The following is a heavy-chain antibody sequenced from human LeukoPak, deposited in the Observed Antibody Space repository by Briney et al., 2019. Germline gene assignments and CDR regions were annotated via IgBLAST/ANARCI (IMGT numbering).Heavy chain of an antibody. Sequence: GGSLRLSCAASGFTFSDYYMSWIRQAPGKGLEWISYISSSGSTMYYADSVKGRFTISRDNAKNTLYLQMNSLRVEDTAVYYCARGFTIFGVVNDGFDIWGQGTTVTVSS. V-gene: IGHV3-11*04. CDR1: GFTFSDYY. CDR3: ARGFTIFGVVNDGFDI. J-gene: IGHJ3*02. D-gene: IGHD3-3*01. CDR2: ISSSGSTM.